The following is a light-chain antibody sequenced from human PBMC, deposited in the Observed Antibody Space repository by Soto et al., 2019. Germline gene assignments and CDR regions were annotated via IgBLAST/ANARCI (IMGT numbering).Light chain of an antibody. Sequence: QLVLTQSSSGSASLGSSVNLTCTLSSGHSSYIIAWHQQQPGKAPRYLMKLEGSGSYNKGSGVPDRFSGSSSGADRYLIISNLQFEDEADYYCETWDSNIHWVFGGGTKLTVL. CDR2: LEGSGSY. CDR3: ETWDSNIHWV. V-gene: IGLV4-60*02. CDR1: SGHSSYI. J-gene: IGLJ3*02.